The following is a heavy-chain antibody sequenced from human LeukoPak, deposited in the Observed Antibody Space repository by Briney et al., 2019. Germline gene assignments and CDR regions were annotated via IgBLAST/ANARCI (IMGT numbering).Heavy chain of an antibody. CDR1: GFYFSSYS. D-gene: IGHD1-1*01. CDR2: INSGSTYM. Sequence: PGGSLRLSCGASGFYFSSYSMNWVRQAPGKGLEWVSSINSGSTYMYYADSVKGRFTISRDNAKNSLHLQMDSLRAEDTAVYFCARVEATTGRNYLYYYMDVWGKGTTVTVSS. CDR3: ARVEATTGRNYLYYYMDV. J-gene: IGHJ6*03. V-gene: IGHV3-21*01.